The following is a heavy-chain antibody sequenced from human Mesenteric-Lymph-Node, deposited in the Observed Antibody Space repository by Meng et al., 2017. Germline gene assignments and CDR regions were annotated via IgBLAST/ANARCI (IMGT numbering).Heavy chain of an antibody. Sequence: GESLKISCAASGFIFSSYSMNWVRQTPGKGLEWISYISSKSTYIYYADSLKGRFTISRDNSKNTLYLQMNSLRAEDTAVYYCARDRGGSYFDYWGQGTLVTVSS. V-gene: IGHV3-21*01. D-gene: IGHD1-26*01. CDR1: GFIFSSYS. J-gene: IGHJ4*02. CDR2: ISSKSTYI. CDR3: ARDRGGSYFDY.